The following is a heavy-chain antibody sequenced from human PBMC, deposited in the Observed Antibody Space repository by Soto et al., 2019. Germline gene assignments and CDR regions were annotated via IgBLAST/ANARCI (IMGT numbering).Heavy chain of an antibody. CDR2: ISYDGTDK. CDR3: RKVDHRSTRRAFDI. CDR1: GFSFSSYD. J-gene: IGHJ3*02. V-gene: IGHV3-30*18. Sequence: QVHLVESGGGVVQPGRSLRLSCAASGFSFSSYDMHWVRQAPGKGLEWVAMISYDGTDKYFSDSVKGRLTISRDNSKNTVSLEIHSLRNKETGAYYCRKVDHRSTRRAFDIWGQGTMVTVSS. D-gene: IGHD1-1*01.